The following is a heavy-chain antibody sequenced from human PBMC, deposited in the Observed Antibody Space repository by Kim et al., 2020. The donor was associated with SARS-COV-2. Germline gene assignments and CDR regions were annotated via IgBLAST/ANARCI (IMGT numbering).Heavy chain of an antibody. J-gene: IGHJ4*02. D-gene: IGHD6-13*01. CDR2: T. V-gene: IGHV1-24*01. Sequence: TIYAPKFQGGVTMTEDTSTDTAYMELSSLRSEDTAVYYCATTYSSSWYDYWGQGTLVTVSS. CDR3: ATTYSSSWYDY.